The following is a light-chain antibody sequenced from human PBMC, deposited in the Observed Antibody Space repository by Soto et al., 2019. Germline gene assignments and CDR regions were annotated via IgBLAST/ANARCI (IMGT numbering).Light chain of an antibody. J-gene: IGLJ1*01. V-gene: IGLV2-11*01. Sequence: QSALTQPRSVSGSPGQSVTISCTGTSSDVGGYNYVSWYQQHPGKAPKLKIYDVSKRPSGVPDRFSGSKSGNTASLTISGLQAEDEADYYCCSYAGSYTYVFGTGTKVTVL. CDR2: DVS. CDR3: CSYAGSYTYV. CDR1: SSDVGGYNY.